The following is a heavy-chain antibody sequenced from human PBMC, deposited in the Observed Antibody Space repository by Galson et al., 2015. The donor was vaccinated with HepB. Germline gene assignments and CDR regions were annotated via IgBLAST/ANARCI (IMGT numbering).Heavy chain of an antibody. V-gene: IGHV1-24*01. CDR1: GYTLTELS. Sequence: SVKVSCKVSGYTLTELSMHWVRQAPGKGLEWMGGFDPEDGETIYAQKFQGRVTMTEDTSTDTAYMELSSLRSEDTAVYYCTTMGLSIPKDFDYWGQGTLVTVSS. CDR2: FDPEDGET. J-gene: IGHJ4*02. D-gene: IGHD4/OR15-4a*01. CDR3: TTMGLSIPKDFDY.